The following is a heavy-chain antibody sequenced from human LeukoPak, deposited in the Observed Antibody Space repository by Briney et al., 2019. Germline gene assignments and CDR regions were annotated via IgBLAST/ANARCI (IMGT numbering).Heavy chain of an antibody. D-gene: IGHD6-13*01. J-gene: IGHJ4*02. Sequence: GGSLRISCAASGFTFSDDHMDWVRQASGKGLEWVGRIRNKANSHTTEYAASVKGRFTISRDDSKNSLYLEMNSLKTEDTAVYYCVKSIPGNCFEFWGQGNLVTVSS. CDR2: IRNKANSHTT. CDR1: GFTFSDDH. CDR3: VKSIPGNCFEF. V-gene: IGHV3-72*01.